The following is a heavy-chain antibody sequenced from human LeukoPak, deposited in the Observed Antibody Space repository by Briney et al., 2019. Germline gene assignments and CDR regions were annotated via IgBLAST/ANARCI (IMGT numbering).Heavy chain of an antibody. V-gene: IGHV3-74*01. D-gene: IGHD3-16*01. J-gene: IGHJ6*03. CDR3: ARDWVDLYYYYYMDV. CDR2: INSDGSST. CDR1: GFTFSSYW. Sequence: PGGSLRLSCAASGFTFSSYWMHWVRQAPGKGLVWVSRINSDGSSTSYADSVKGRFTISRDNAKNTLYLQMNSLRAEDTAVYYCARDWVDLYYYYYMDVWGKGTTVTVSS.